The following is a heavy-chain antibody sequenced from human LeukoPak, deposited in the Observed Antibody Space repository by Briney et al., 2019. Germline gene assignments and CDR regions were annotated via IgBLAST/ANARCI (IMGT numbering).Heavy chain of an antibody. V-gene: IGHV1-69*13. J-gene: IGHJ6*03. CDR3: ARDVQDYDILTGTYYYMDV. Sequence: ASVKVSCKASGYTFTSYGISWVRQAPGQGLEYMGEIIPNFGTANYAQKFQGRVTITADESTGTAYMELRSLRSDDTAVYYCARDVQDYDILTGTYYYMDVWGKGTTVTISS. CDR1: GYTFTSYG. CDR2: IIPNFGTA. D-gene: IGHD3-9*01.